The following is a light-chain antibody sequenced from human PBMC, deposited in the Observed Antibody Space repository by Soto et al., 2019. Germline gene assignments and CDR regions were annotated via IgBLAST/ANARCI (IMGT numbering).Light chain of an antibody. V-gene: IGLV2-11*01. CDR3: CSYAGSYAFL. CDR1: SSDVGGYNY. J-gene: IGLJ1*01. CDR2: DVT. Sequence: QSALTQPRSVSGSPGQSVTISCTGTSSDVGGYNYVSWYQQHPGKAPKVVIYDVTERPSGVPDRFSGSKSGNTASLTISGLLAEDEADDYCCSYAGSYAFLFGSGTKLTVL.